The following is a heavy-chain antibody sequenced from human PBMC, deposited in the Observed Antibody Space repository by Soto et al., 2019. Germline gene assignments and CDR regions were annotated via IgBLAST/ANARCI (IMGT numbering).Heavy chain of an antibody. CDR2: ISHRGDT. Sequence: SETLSLTCAVSGASFSDAHWTWIRQTPGKGLEWIGEISHRGDTDYNPSLKSRVSISMDTSNNRFSVRLRSVTAADTAVYYCARERGSFDAWGQGTQVTVSS. CDR3: ARERGSFDA. D-gene: IGHD3-16*01. V-gene: IGHV4-34*01. J-gene: IGHJ4*02. CDR1: GASFSDAH.